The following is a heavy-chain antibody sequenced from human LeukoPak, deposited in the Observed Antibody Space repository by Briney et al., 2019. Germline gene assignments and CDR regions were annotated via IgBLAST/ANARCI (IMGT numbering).Heavy chain of an antibody. CDR2: ILRKTDGGTT. CDR3: STDSYDL. V-gene: IGHV3-15*01. J-gene: IGHJ4*01. D-gene: IGHD3/OR15-3a*01. Sequence: GGSLRLSCAASGFTFSNAWMTWVRQAPGTGLEWVGRILRKTDGGTTDYAAPVKGRFSISRDDSKNTLYLQMNSLKTEDTAVYYCSTDSYDLWGHGTLVLVSS. CDR1: GFTFSNAW.